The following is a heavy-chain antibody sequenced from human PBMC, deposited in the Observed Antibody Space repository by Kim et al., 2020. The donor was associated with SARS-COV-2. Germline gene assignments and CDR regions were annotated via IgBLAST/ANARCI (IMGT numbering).Heavy chain of an antibody. J-gene: IGHJ4*02. D-gene: IGHD1-26*01. CDR3: ARDPRAVGARVIGYYFDS. V-gene: IGHV3-48*02. Sequence: LSLTCAASGLTFSIASMNWVRQAPGKGLEWIAYISSSSATMYYADSVKGRFSIYRDNGKDSAYLQMNSLRDEDTAVYYCARDPRAVGARVIGYYFDSWGQGTLVTVSS. CDR1: GLTFSIAS. CDR2: ISSSSATM.